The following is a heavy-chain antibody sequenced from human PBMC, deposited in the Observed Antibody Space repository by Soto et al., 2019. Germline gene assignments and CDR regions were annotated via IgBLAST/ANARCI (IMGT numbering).Heavy chain of an antibody. Sequence: QMQLVQSGAEVKKTGSSVTVSCKALGNTFTYRYLHWVRQAPGQALEWMGWITPFNGDVHYSQKFQVRVTLTRVRSNNTTYMRMSGLRSEDTAMYYCASGGAGSGPFTWELPDHWGQGTLVTVSS. V-gene: IGHV1-45*02. CDR3: ASGGAGSGPFTWELPDH. CDR2: ITPFNGDV. CDR1: GNTFTYRY. D-gene: IGHD1-26*01. J-gene: IGHJ4*02.